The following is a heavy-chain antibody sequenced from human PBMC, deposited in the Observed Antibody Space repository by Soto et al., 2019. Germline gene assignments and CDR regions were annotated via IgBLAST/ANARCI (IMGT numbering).Heavy chain of an antibody. Sequence: SSETLSLTCAFSGDSINSDNWLSWVRQPPGKGLEWIGEIYHSGSTSYNPSLKSRVVISVDKSKNQFFLKVTSVTAADTAVYFCARGERQQQRDSWGQGTLVTVSS. V-gene: IGHV4-4*02. CDR1: GDSINSDNW. CDR3: ARGERQQQRDS. D-gene: IGHD6-13*01. CDR2: IYHSGST. J-gene: IGHJ4*02.